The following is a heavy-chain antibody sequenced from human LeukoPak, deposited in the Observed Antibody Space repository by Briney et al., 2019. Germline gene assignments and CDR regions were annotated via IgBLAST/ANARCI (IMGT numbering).Heavy chain of an antibody. J-gene: IGHJ4*02. CDR2: INHSGSA. CDR3: ARGQGTVTTH. CDR1: GGSFSGYY. Sequence: SETLSLTCAVSGGSFSGYYWTWIRQPPGEGLEWIGEINHSGSANYNPSLKSRVTITLDTSKNQFSLKLSSVTAADTAVYYCARGQGTVTTHWGQGTLVTVSS. V-gene: IGHV4-34*01. D-gene: IGHD4-17*01.